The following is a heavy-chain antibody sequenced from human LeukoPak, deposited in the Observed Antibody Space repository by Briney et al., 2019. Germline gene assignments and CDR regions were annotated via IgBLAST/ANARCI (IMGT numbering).Heavy chain of an antibody. V-gene: IGHV4-39*07. Sequence: SETLSLTCTVSGGSISSSSYYWGWIRQPPGKGLEWIGSIYYSGSTYYNPSLKSRVTISVDRSKNQFSLKLSSVTAADTAVYYCARVEDTAMVYFDYWGQGTLVTVSS. J-gene: IGHJ4*02. D-gene: IGHD5-18*01. CDR3: ARVEDTAMVYFDY. CDR1: GGSISSSSYY. CDR2: IYYSGST.